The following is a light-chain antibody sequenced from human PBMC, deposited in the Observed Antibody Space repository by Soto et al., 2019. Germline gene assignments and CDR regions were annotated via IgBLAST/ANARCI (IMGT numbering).Light chain of an antibody. CDR2: AAS. CDR3: RQYGTSPIT. Sequence: EIVLTQSPGTLSLSPGERATLSCRASQSVDSRYLGWYQQKPGQAPRLLIYAASSRATGIPDRFSGSGSGTDFTLTIRRLEPEDFAVYYCRQYGTSPITFGQGTRLDIK. V-gene: IGKV3-20*01. CDR1: QSVDSRY. J-gene: IGKJ5*01.